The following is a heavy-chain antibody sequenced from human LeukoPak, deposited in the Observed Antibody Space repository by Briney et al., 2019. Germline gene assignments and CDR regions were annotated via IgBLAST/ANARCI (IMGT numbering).Heavy chain of an antibody. V-gene: IGHV4-34*01. J-gene: IGHJ4*02. Sequence: SETLSLTCAVYGGSFSGYYWSWIRQPPGKGLEWIGEINHSGSTNYNPSLKSRVTISVDTSKNQSSLKLSSVTAADTAVYYCARTAAEYYFDYWGQGTLVTVSS. CDR2: INHSGST. D-gene: IGHD6-13*01. CDR1: GGSFSGYY. CDR3: ARTAAEYYFDY.